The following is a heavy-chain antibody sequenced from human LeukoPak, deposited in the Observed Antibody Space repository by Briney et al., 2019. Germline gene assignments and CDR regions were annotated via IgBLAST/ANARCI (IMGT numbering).Heavy chain of an antibody. CDR3: ARSFPGGSEPFYLFDY. CDR1: GGTFSSYA. D-gene: IGHD1-26*01. Sequence: SVKVSCKASGGTFSSYAIGWVRQAPGQGLEWMGGIIPIFGTANYAQKFQGRVTITADESTSTAYMELSSLRSEDTAVYYCARSFPGGSEPFYLFDYWGQGTLVTVSS. J-gene: IGHJ4*02. CDR2: IIPIFGTA. V-gene: IGHV1-69*13.